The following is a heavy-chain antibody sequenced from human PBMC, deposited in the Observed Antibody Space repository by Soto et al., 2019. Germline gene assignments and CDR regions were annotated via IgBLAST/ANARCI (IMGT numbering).Heavy chain of an antibody. V-gene: IGHV3-23*01. CDR1: GFTFSSYA. D-gene: IGHD5-12*01. J-gene: IGHJ6*02. CDR3: AREHSGYDFYYYYYGMDV. Sequence: GGSLRLSCAASGFTFSSYAMSWVRQAPGKGLEWVSAISGSGGSTHYADSVKGRFTISRDNAKNTLYLQMNSLRAEDTAVYYCAREHSGYDFYYYYYGMDVWGQGTTVTVSS. CDR2: ISGSGGST.